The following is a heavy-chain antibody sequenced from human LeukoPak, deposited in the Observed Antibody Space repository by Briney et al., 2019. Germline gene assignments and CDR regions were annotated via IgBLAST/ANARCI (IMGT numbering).Heavy chain of an antibody. CDR1: GFTFSSYG. V-gene: IGHV3-30*02. D-gene: IGHD6-13*01. CDR3: AKSDSGSWYSAFDI. Sequence: GGSLRLPCAASGFTFSSYGMHWVRQAPGKGLEWVAVIWYDGSNKYYADSVKGRFTISRDNSKNTLYLQMNSLRAEDTAVYYCAKSDSGSWYSAFDIWGQGTMVTVSS. CDR2: IWYDGSNK. J-gene: IGHJ3*02.